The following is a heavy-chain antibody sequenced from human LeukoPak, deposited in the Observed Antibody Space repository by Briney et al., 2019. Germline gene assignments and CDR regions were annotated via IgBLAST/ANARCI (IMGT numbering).Heavy chain of an antibody. V-gene: IGHV4-4*09. CDR3: ARHWLEAGKTYSYWFDP. D-gene: IGHD2-21*01. J-gene: IGHJ5*02. Sequence: SETLSLTCSVSGGSISNYYWTWIRQPPGKGLEWIGYIYRGETTNYNPSLKSRLTLSVETSKTQISLKLNSVTAADTAVYYCARHWLEAGKTYSYWFDPWGQGTLVTVSS. CDR2: IYRGETT. CDR1: GGSISNYY.